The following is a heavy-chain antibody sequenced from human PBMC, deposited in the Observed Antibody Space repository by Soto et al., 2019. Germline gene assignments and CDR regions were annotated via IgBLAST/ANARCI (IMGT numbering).Heavy chain of an antibody. CDR1: GFTFSSYA. CDR3: AKVRVGCSSTSCYGFDS. Sequence: EVQLVESGGGLVQPGGSLRLSCAASGFTFSSYAMSWVRQAPGKGLEWVSAISGSGGSTYYADSVKGRFTISRDNSKNTLYPQMNSLRAEDTAVYYCAKVRVGCSSTSCYGFDSWGQGTLVTVSS. CDR2: ISGSGGST. J-gene: IGHJ4*02. V-gene: IGHV3-23*04. D-gene: IGHD2-2*01.